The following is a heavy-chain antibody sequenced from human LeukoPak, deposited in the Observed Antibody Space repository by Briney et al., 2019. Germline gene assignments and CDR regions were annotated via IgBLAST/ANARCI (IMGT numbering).Heavy chain of an antibody. CDR3: ARDYHYGQTDF. Sequence: GGSLRLSCAASGFTFSSYAMSWVRQAPGKGLEWVSAISGSGGSTYYADSVKGRFTISRDNSKNTLYLQMNSLRVEDTAVYYCARDYHYGQTDFWGQGTLVTVSS. CDR2: ISGSGGST. CDR1: GFTFSSYA. V-gene: IGHV3-23*01. J-gene: IGHJ4*02. D-gene: IGHD3-10*01.